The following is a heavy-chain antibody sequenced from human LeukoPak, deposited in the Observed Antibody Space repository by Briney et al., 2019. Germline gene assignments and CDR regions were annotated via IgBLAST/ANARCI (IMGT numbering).Heavy chain of an antibody. Sequence: PSETLSLTCAVYGGSFSGYYWSWIRQPPGKGLEWIGEINHSGSTNYNPSLKSRVTISVDTSKNQFSLKLSSVTAADTAVYYCARDSVANYYYYYMDVWGKGTTVTISS. CDR2: INHSGST. V-gene: IGHV4-34*01. CDR1: GGSFSGYY. D-gene: IGHD1-1*01. CDR3: ARDSVANYYYYYMDV. J-gene: IGHJ6*03.